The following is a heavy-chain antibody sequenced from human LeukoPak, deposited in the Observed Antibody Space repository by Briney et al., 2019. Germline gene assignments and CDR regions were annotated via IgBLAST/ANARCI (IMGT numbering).Heavy chain of an antibody. J-gene: IGHJ3*02. CDR3: ARDYGGNSGDAFDI. Sequence: SVKVSCKASGYTFTGYYMRWVRQAPGQGLEWMGGIIPIFGTANYAQKFQGRVTITADESTSTAYMELSSLRSEDTAVYYCARDYGGNSGDAFDIWGQGTMVTVSS. CDR1: GYTFTGYY. D-gene: IGHD4-23*01. CDR2: IIPIFGTA. V-gene: IGHV1-69*13.